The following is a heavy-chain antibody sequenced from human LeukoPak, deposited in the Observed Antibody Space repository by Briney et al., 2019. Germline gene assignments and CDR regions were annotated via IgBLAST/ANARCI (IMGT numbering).Heavy chain of an antibody. V-gene: IGHV4-61*02. J-gene: IGHJ4*02. CDR2: IYTSGST. D-gene: IGHD2-2*01. Sequence: SSETLSLTCTVSGGSISSGSYYWSWIRQPAGKGLEWIGRIYTSGSTNYNPSLKSRVTISVDTSKNQFSLKLSSVTAADTAVYYCARDRTLFDYWGQGTLVTVSS. CDR1: GGSISSGSYY. CDR3: ARDRTLFDY.